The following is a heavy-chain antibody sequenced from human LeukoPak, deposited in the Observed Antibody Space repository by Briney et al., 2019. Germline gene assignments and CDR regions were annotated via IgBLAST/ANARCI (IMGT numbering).Heavy chain of an antibody. D-gene: IGHD5-18*01. CDR1: GFTFSTYW. J-gene: IGHJ4*02. Sequence: HSGGSLRLSCAASGFTFSTYWMNWVRRPPGKGLVWVSRISSDGSSTIYADSVKGRFTMSRDNAKNTLYLQMNSLRADDTAVYYCARYTYGYPSDYWGQGTLVTVSS. CDR3: ARYTYGYPSDY. CDR2: ISSDGSST. V-gene: IGHV3-74*01.